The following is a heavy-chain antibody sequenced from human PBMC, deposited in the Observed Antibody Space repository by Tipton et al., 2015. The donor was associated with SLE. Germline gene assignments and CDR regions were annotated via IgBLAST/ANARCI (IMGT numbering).Heavy chain of an antibody. CDR3: ARQGFCSGGGCYLNYYGFDV. J-gene: IGHJ6*02. V-gene: IGHV4-39*07. D-gene: IGHD2-15*01. Sequence: TLSLTCTVSGGSISSSSYYWGWIRQPPGKGLEWIGDVYFGGHIYYNSSLRSRVTISVDTSKNQFSLKLSSVTAADTAVYFCARQGFCSGGGCYLNYYGFDVWGQGTTVIVSS. CDR1: GGSISSSSYY. CDR2: VYFGGHI.